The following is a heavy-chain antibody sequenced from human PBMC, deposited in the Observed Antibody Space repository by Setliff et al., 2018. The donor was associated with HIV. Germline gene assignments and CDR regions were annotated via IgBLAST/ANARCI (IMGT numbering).Heavy chain of an antibody. CDR1: GGTISSGGYY. CDR3: ARHTGDITGTNHLFGY. V-gene: IGHV4-31*03. J-gene: IGHJ4*02. D-gene: IGHD1-20*01. Sequence: SETLSLTCTVSGGTISSGGYYWSWIRQHPGKGLEWIGFIYHRGNTHYNSSLESRLTISVDTSKNQFSLKLSSVTAADTAVYYCARHTGDITGTNHLFGYWGQGTLVTVSS. CDR2: IYHRGNT.